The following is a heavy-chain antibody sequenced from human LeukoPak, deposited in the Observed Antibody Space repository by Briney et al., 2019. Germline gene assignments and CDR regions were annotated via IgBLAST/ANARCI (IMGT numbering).Heavy chain of an antibody. Sequence: SETLSLTCTVSGGSISSGDYYWSWIRQPPGKGLEWIGYIYYSGSTYYNPSLKSRVTISADTSKNQFSLKLSSVTAADTAVYYCARDSPRLEWLFTGFDPWGQGTLVIVSS. J-gene: IGHJ5*02. CDR1: GGSISSGDYY. CDR3: ARDSPRLEWLFTGFDP. V-gene: IGHV4-30-4*01. CDR2: IYYSGST. D-gene: IGHD3-3*01.